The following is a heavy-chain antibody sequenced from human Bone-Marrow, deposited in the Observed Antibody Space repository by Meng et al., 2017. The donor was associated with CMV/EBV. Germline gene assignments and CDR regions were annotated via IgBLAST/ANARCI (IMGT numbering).Heavy chain of an antibody. CDR3: ARDYWRPGVATTVTPSDY. CDR1: GYTFTSYD. CDR2: MNPNSGNR. V-gene: IGHV1-8*02. J-gene: IGHJ4*02. Sequence: ASVKVSCKASGYTFTSYDINWVRQATGQGLEWMGWMNPNSGNRGYAQKLQGRVTMTTDTSTSTAYMELRSLRSDDTAVYYCARDYWRPGVATTVTPSDYWGQGTLVTVYS. D-gene: IGHD4-11*01.